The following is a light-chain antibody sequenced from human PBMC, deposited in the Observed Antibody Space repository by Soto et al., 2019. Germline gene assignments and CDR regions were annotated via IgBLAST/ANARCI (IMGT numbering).Light chain of an antibody. J-gene: IGLJ1*01. CDR1: SSDVGGYNY. CDR2: DVS. V-gene: IGLV2-11*01. Sequence: QSVLTQPRSVSGSPGQSVTISCTGTSSDVGGYNYVSWYQQHPGKAPKLMIYDVSKRPSGVPDRFSGSKSGNTASLTISGLQAVDEADYYCCSYAGSYTFYVFGXXTKVTVL. CDR3: CSYAGSYTFYV.